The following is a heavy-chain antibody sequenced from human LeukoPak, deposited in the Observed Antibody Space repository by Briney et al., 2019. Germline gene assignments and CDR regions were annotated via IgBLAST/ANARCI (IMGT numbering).Heavy chain of an antibody. CDR1: GFTFSSYA. D-gene: IGHD6-19*01. V-gene: IGHV3-74*01. CDR3: ASLDVAVGGI. Sequence: PGGSLRLSCAASGFTFSSYAMSWVRQAPGKGLVWVSRINSDGSSTSYADSVKGRFTISRDNAKNTLYLQMNSLRAEDTAVYYCASLDVAVGGIWGQGTLVTVSS. CDR2: INSDGSST. J-gene: IGHJ4*02.